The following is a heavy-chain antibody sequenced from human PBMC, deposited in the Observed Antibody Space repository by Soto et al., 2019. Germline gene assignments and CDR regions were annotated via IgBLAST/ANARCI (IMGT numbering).Heavy chain of an antibody. CDR2: IAHDGSAQ. CDR1: GFTFSFYG. Sequence: QVQLVESGGGVVQPGTSLRLSCAGSGFTFSFYGMQWVRQAPGKGLEWVAVIAHDGSAQYYADSVKGRFTISRDNSKNMIYLQMNSRRSGDTAGYYCAKDRTAKAANEYDYSGQGIRVHVSS. V-gene: IGHV3-30*18. CDR3: AKDRTAKAANEYDY. D-gene: IGHD6-13*01. J-gene: IGHJ4*02.